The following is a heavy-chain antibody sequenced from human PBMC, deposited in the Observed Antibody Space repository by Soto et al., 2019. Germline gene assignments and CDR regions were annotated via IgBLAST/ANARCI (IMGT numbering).Heavy chain of an antibody. CDR1: GGTFTSYA. J-gene: IGHJ6*02. D-gene: IGHD3-16*02. CDR3: ATMKGGYQSYYYGMDV. CDR2: IIPIFGTA. V-gene: IGHV1-69*12. Sequence: QVQLVQSGAEVKKPGSSVKVSCKASGGTFTSYAISWVRQAPGQGLECVGGIIPIFGTADYAQKFQGRVTITADESTSTAYMELSSLRSEDTAVYYCATMKGGYQSYYYGMDVWGQGTTVTVSS.